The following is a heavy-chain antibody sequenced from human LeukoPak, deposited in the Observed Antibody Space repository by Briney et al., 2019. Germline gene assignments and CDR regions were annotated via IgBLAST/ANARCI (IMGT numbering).Heavy chain of an antibody. V-gene: IGHV3-23*01. CDR2: ISASGIST. J-gene: IGHJ4*02. D-gene: IGHD6-19*01. CDR3: AKVDSSGWYRSPNFDY. Sequence: GGSLRLSCAASGFNFNSYAMNWVRQAPGKGLEWVSSISASGISTYYSDSVKGRFTISRDNSKNTLYLQMNSLRAEDTAVYYCAKVDSSGWYRSPNFDYWGQGTLVTVSS. CDR1: GFNFNSYA.